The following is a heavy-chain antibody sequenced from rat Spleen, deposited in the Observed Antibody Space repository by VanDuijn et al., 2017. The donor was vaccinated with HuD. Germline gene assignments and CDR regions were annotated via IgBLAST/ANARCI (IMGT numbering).Heavy chain of an antibody. CDR3: GKDMNYYSTYPFYVMGA. V-gene: IGHV5-58*01. Sequence: EVQLVESGGGLVQPGRSLKLSCAASGFTFSDYYMAWVRQAPGEGLEWLSSISPDGGDTYYPDSVKGRFTISRDNAENTVYLQMNSLRSEDTATYFCGKDMNYYSTYPFYVMGAWGQGTSVTVSS. J-gene: IGHJ4*01. CDR2: ISPDGGDT. D-gene: IGHD1-2*01. CDR1: GFTFSDYY.